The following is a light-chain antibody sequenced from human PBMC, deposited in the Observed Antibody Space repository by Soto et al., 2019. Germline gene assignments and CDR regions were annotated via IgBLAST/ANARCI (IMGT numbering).Light chain of an antibody. Sequence: GGGGPLSLRASQSVSSNLAWYQQKAGQAPRLLIYEASNWATGIPSRFSGSGSGTDFTLTISCLQPRASALYYWHQLSNYPRTFGQGTKVEIK. CDR1: QSVSSN. CDR3: HQLSNYPRT. CDR2: EAS. J-gene: IGKJ1*01. V-gene: IGKV3-11*01.